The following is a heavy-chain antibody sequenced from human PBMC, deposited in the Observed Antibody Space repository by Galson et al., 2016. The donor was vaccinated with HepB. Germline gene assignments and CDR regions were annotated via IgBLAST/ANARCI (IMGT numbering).Heavy chain of an antibody. J-gene: IGHJ4*02. Sequence: SLRLSCAASGFTLTNYAMSWVRQTPGKGLEWVSLMYVGGSTHYADSVKGRFTLSPDLSKNTLDLQMTSLRAEDTAVYYCARGLPAGPIAVAAYDYWGQGTLVTVSS. CDR1: GFTLTNYA. CDR3: ARGLPAGPIAVAAYDY. CDR2: MYVGGST. V-gene: IGHV3-53*01. D-gene: IGHD6-19*01.